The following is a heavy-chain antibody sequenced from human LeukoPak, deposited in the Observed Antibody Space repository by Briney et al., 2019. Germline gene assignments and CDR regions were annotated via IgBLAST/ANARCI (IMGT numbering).Heavy chain of an antibody. CDR1: GYSISTYYY. D-gene: IGHD3-10*01. CDR3: ARDSGTTGEVKFDP. CDR2: IYHSGST. J-gene: IGHJ5*02. Sequence: PSETLSLTCTVSGYSISTYYYWGWIRQPPGRGLEWIGNIYHSGSTTYNPSLKSRVTMSVDTSKNQFSLKVTSVTAADTAVYYCARDSGTTGEVKFDPWGQGTLVTVSS. V-gene: IGHV4-38-2*02.